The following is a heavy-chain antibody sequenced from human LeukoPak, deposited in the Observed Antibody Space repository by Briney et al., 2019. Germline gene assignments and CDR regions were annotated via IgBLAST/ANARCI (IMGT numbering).Heavy chain of an antibody. CDR3: AKSRGWFEVLDV. J-gene: IGHJ3*01. Sequence: GGSLRLSCAASGFDFTGNYMNWVRQVPGKGLEWLSYISASSRTIHYADSVKGRFTVSRDNAENSLYLQMDSLRVEDTAIYYCAKSRGWFEVLDVWGQGTLVTVSS. V-gene: IGHV3-48*04. CDR2: ISASSRTI. D-gene: IGHD3-10*01. CDR1: GFDFTGNY.